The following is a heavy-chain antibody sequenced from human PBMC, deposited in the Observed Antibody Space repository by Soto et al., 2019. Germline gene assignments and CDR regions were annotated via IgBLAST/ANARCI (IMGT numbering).Heavy chain of an antibody. CDR3: AREERSGYDVADY. CDR2: IFYDGRT. V-gene: IGHV4-31*03. J-gene: IGHJ4*02. CDR1: GYSISGGGYY. D-gene: IGHD3-3*01. Sequence: QVQLQETGPGLVKPSQTLSLTCTVSGYSISGGGYYWSWIRQFPGRGLEWIGYIFYDGRTGYNPSLKSRISISVDSSKNQFSLRLSSVTAADTAVYFCAREERSGYDVADYWGQGTLVTVSS.